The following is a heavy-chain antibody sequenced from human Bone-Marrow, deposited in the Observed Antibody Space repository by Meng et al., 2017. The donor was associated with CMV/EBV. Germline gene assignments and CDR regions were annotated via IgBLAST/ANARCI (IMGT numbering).Heavy chain of an antibody. D-gene: IGHD3-3*01. Sequence: GGSLRLSCAASGFTFSSYSMNWVRQAPGKGLEWVSYISSSSSTIYYADSVKGRFTISRDNAKNSLYLQMNSLRAEDTALYYCARPYDFWSGYLNGMDVWGQGTTVTVSS. CDR1: GFTFSSYS. CDR2: ISSSSSTI. V-gene: IGHV3-48*04. CDR3: ARPYDFWSGYLNGMDV. J-gene: IGHJ6*02.